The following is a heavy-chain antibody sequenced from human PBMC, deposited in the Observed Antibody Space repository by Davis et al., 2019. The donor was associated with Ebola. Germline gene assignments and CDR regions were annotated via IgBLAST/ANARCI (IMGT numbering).Heavy chain of an antibody. CDR3: AKDQSFSSGWADYYYYGMDV. J-gene: IGHJ6*02. D-gene: IGHD6-19*01. Sequence: PGGSLRLSCAASGFTFSSYAMHWVRQAPGKGLVWVSRINSDGSSTYYADSVKGRFTISRDNSKNTLYLQMNSLRAEDTAVYYCAKDQSFSSGWADYYYYGMDVWGQGTTVTVSS. V-gene: IGHV3-23*01. CDR2: INSDGSST. CDR1: GFTFSSYA.